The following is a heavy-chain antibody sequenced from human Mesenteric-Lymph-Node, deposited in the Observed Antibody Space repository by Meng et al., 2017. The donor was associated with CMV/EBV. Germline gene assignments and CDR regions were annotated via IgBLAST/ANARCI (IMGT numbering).Heavy chain of an antibody. CDR1: GFKFDDYG. J-gene: IGHJ6*02. Sequence: SLRLSCAASGFKFDDYGMHWVRQVPGKGLEWVSGIIWSGGATAYADSVKGRFTISRDNAKKSLYLQMNSLRDEDSALYYCAKGAPGNYYAMDVWGQGTTVTVSS. CDR2: IIWSGGAT. CDR3: AKGAPGNYYAMDV. V-gene: IGHV3-9*01.